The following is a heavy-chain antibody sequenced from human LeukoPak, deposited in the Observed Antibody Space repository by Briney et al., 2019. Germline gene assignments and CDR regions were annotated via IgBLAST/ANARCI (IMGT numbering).Heavy chain of an antibody. D-gene: IGHD3-22*01. Sequence: PGGSLRLSCAASGFTFSSYSMNWVRQAPGKGLEWVSYISSSSSTIYYADSVKGRFTISRDNAKNSLYLQMNSLRAEDTAVYYCARDKSYYYDSSGHDWGQGTLVTVSS. CDR3: ARDKSYYYDSSGHD. V-gene: IGHV3-48*01. J-gene: IGHJ4*02. CDR1: GFTFSSYS. CDR2: ISSSSSTI.